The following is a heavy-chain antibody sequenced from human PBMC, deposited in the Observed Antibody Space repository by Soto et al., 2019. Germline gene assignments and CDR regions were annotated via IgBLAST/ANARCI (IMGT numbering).Heavy chain of an antibody. J-gene: IGHJ6*02. CDR1: GFTFSNFA. CDR3: AKAQKQLVLGIKKYHYNAMDV. D-gene: IGHD6-13*01. V-gene: IGHV3-23*01. CDR2: ISGNGGST. Sequence: EVQLLESGGGLVQPWGSLRLSCAASGFTFSNFAMNWVRQTPGKGLEWVSGISGNGGSTYYADSVKGRFTIYRDRSKKTLYLQMNSLTPEDTAVYYCAKAQKQLVLGIKKYHYNAMDVWGQGTTVTISS.